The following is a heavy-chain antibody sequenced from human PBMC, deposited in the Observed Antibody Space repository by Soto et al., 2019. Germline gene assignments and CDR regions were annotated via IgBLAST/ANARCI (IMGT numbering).Heavy chain of an antibody. CDR1: GGSISSGDYY. J-gene: IGHJ6*02. CDR3: ARFVVVVPAAIYYYYGMDV. CDR2: IYYSGST. D-gene: IGHD2-2*01. V-gene: IGHV4-30-4*01. Sequence: QVQLQESGPGLVKPSQTLSLTCTVSGGSISSGDYYWSWIRQPTGKGLEWIGYIYYSGSTYYNPSLKSRVTISVDTSKNQFSLKLSSVTAADTAVYYCARFVVVVPAAIYYYYGMDVWGQGTTVTVSS.